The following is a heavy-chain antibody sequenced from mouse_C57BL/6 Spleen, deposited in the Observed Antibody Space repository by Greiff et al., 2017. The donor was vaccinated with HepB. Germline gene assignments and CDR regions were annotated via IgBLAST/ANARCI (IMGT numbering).Heavy chain of an antibody. CDR3: AKGHYYGSSYGGYFDV. Sequence: QVQLKESGPGLVQPSQSLSITCTVSGFSLTSYGVHWVRQSPGKGLEWLGVIWRGGSTDYNAAFMSRLSITKDNSKSQVFFKMNSLQADDTAIYYCAKGHYYGSSYGGYFDVWGTGTTVTVSS. D-gene: IGHD1-1*01. CDR2: IWRGGST. J-gene: IGHJ1*03. CDR1: GFSLTSYG. V-gene: IGHV2-5*01.